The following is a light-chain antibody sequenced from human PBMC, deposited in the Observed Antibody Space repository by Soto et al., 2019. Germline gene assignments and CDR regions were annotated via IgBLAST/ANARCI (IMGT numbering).Light chain of an antibody. CDR1: SSDVGGYNY. CDR3: SSYAGSSNV. V-gene: IGLV2-8*01. J-gene: IGLJ1*01. CDR2: EVN. Sequence: QSVLTQPPSASGSPGQSVAISCTGTSSDVGGYNYVSWYQQHPGKAPTPMIYEVNKRPSGVPDRFSGSKSGNTASLTVSGLQAEDEADYYCSSYAGSSNVFGTGTKVTVL.